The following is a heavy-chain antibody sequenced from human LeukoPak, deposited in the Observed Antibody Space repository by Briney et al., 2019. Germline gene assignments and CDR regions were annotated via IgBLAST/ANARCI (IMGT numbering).Heavy chain of an antibody. V-gene: IGHV3-15*01. CDR3: TTGQPYYDILTGYPNLY. D-gene: IGHD3-9*01. Sequence: GGSLRLSCAASGFTFSNAWMSWVRQAPGKGLEWVGRIKSKTDGGTTDYAAPVKGRFTISRDDSKNTQYLQMNSLKTEDTAVYYCTTGQPYYDILTGYPNLYWGQGTLVTVSS. J-gene: IGHJ4*02. CDR1: GFTFSNAW. CDR2: IKSKTDGGTT.